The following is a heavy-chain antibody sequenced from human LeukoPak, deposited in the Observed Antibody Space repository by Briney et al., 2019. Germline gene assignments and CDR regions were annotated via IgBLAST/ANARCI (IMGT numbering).Heavy chain of an antibody. CDR1: GFMFSTYA. Sequence: GGSLRLSCAASGFMFSTYAMSWVRQAPGKGLEWVSAISGSGGSTEYADSVKGRFTISRDNSKNTLYLQVNSLRAEDTAVYYCVREMYYYDSSGHQNYYYYMDVWGKGTTVTIS. CDR2: ISGSGGST. V-gene: IGHV3-23*01. J-gene: IGHJ6*03. D-gene: IGHD3-22*01. CDR3: VREMYYYDSSGHQNYYYYMDV.